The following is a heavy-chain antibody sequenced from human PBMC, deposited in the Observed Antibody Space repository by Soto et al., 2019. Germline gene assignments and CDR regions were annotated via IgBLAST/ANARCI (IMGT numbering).Heavy chain of an antibody. Sequence: GASVKVSCKASGGTFSSYAISWVRQAPGQGLEWMGGIIPIFGTANYAQKFQGRVTITADESTSTAYVELSSLRSEDTAVYYCAREGSGYLISDYYGMDVWGQGTTVTVSS. CDR2: IIPIFGTA. CDR3: AREGSGYLISDYYGMDV. CDR1: GGTFSSYA. D-gene: IGHD5-12*01. V-gene: IGHV1-69*13. J-gene: IGHJ6*02.